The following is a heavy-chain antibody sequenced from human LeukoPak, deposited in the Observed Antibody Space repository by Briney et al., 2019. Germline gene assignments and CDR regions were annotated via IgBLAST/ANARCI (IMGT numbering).Heavy chain of an antibody. D-gene: IGHD3-9*01. CDR1: GFTFSSYA. V-gene: IGHV3-23*01. Sequence: PGGSLRLSCAASGFTFSSYAMSWVRQAPGKGLEWVSAISGSGGSTYYADSVKGRFTISRDNSKNTLCLQMNSLRAEDTAVYYCARGYYDILTGSYYFDYWGQGTLVTVSS. CDR3: ARGYYDILTGSYYFDY. CDR2: ISGSGGST. J-gene: IGHJ4*02.